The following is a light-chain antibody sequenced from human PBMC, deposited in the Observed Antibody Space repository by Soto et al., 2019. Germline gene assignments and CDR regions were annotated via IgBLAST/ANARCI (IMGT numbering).Light chain of an antibody. J-gene: IGLJ3*02. CDR1: GGHSSFA. Sequence: QLVLTQSPSASASLGASVKLTCTLSGGHSSFAIAWHQQQPEKGPRYLMKVNGDGSHTKGDGIPDRFSGSSSGAERYLIISALQSEDEADYYCQTWATGIRVFGGGTKVTVL. V-gene: IGLV4-69*01. CDR3: QTWATGIRV. CDR2: VNGDGSH.